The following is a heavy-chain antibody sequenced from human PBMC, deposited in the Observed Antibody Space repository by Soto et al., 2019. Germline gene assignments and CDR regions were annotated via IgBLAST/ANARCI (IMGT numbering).Heavy chain of an antibody. J-gene: IGHJ6*02. CDR1: GGSMNTNTYY. Sequence: SDTLSPSCAVSGGSMNTNTYYWGWIRQPPGKGLEWIGSMSRSGSTHYNPSLKSRLTISLDMSKNHFSLDLRSVTAADTAVYYCALFERGYCYYGIDVWGQGTTVTVSS. D-gene: IGHD3-10*02. V-gene: IGHV4-39*02. CDR3: ALFERGYCYYGIDV. CDR2: MSRSGST.